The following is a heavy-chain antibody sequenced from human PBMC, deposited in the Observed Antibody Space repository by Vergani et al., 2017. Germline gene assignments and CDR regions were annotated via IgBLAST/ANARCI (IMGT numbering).Heavy chain of an antibody. CDR2: IYHSGST. D-gene: IGHD3-10*01. Sequence: QVQLQESGPGLVKPSETLSLTCAVSGDSISSGYYWGWIRQPPGKGLEWIGSIYHSGSTYYNPSLKSRVTISVDTSKNQFSLKLSSVTAADTAVYYCARLTHLWFYAFDIWGQGTMVTVSS. V-gene: IGHV4-38-2*01. CDR1: GDSISSGYY. J-gene: IGHJ3*02. CDR3: ARLTHLWFYAFDI.